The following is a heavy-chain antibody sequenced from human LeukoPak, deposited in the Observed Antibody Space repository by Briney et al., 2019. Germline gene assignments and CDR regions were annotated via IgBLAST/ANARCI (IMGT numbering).Heavy chain of an antibody. CDR2: IIPIFGTA. CDR1: GGTFSSYA. J-gene: IGHJ5*02. Sequence: SVRVSCKASGGTFSSYAISWVRQAPGQGLEWMGRIIPIFGTANYAQKFQGRVTITTDESTSTAYMELSSLRSEDTAVYYCAREGYVTRYNTHWFDPWGQGTLVTVSS. D-gene: IGHD4-23*01. CDR3: AREGYVTRYNTHWFDP. V-gene: IGHV1-69*05.